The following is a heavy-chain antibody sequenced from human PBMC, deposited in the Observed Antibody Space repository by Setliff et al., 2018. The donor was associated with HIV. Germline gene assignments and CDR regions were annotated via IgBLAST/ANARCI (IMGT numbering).Heavy chain of an antibody. CDR1: GGTFSSYG. D-gene: IGHD6-19*01. Sequence: SVKVSCKASGGTFSSYGISWVRQAPGQGLEWMGGIIPIFGTANYAQKFQGRVTITADESTSTAYMELSSLRSEDTAVYYCARGESIAVAYYHYYYMDVLGKGTTVTVSS. CDR3: ARGESIAVAYYHYYYMDV. CDR2: IIPIFGTA. V-gene: IGHV1-69*13. J-gene: IGHJ6*03.